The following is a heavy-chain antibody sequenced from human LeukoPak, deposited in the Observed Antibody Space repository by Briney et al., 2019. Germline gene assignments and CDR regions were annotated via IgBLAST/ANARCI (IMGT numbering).Heavy chain of an antibody. V-gene: IGHV1-18*01. CDR1: EYIFINYE. J-gene: IGHJ5*01. CDR2: ISAYNGNT. Sequence: ASVKVSCKASEYIFINYEINWVRQATGQGLEWMGWISAYNGNTNYAQKLQGRVTMTTDTSTATAYMELRSLRSDDTAVYYCARVYYGPDLRGGWFDSWGQGTLVTVSS. CDR3: ARVYYGPDLRGGWFDS. D-gene: IGHD1-26*01.